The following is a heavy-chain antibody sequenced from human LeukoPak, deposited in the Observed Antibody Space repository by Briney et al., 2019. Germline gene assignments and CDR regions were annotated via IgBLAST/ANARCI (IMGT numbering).Heavy chain of an antibody. D-gene: IGHD6-13*01. CDR1: GFILTNYW. J-gene: IGHJ5*02. CDR2: ISPHGSDK. Sequence: GGSLRLSCAASGFILTNYWMGWVRQAPGKGLEWVANISPHGSDKYYVDSVKGRLTVSTDSAENSLNLQMNSLRVDDTGIYYCARWGPTAGLDLWGQGTLVTVSS. V-gene: IGHV3-7*01. CDR3: ARWGPTAGLDL.